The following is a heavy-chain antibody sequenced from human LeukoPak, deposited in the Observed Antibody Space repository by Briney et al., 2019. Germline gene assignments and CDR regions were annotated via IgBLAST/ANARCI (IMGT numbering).Heavy chain of an antibody. CDR1: GFTFSSYA. J-gene: IGHJ4*02. CDR3: AKSITGTAYYFDY. CDR2: ISGSGGST. Sequence: PGGSLRLSCAASGFTFSSYAMSRVRQAPGKGLEWVSAISGSGGSTYYADSVKGRFTISRDNSKNTLYLQMNSLRADDTAVYYCAKSITGTAYYFDYWGQGTLVTVSS. D-gene: IGHD1-20*01. V-gene: IGHV3-23*01.